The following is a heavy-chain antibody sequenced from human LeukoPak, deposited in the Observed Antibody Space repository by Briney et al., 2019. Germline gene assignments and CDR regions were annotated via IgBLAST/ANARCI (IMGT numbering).Heavy chain of an antibody. CDR2: ISSSSSYI. V-gene: IGHV3-21*01. J-gene: IGHJ6*02. CDR3: ARDFSRNYYGMDV. Sequence: PGGSLRLSCAASGFTFSSYWMNWVRQAPGKGLEWVSSISSSSSYIYYADSVKGRFTISRDNAKNSLYLQLNSLRAEDTAVYYCARDFSRNYYGMDVWGQGTTVTVSS. D-gene: IGHD3-3*01. CDR1: GFTFSSYW.